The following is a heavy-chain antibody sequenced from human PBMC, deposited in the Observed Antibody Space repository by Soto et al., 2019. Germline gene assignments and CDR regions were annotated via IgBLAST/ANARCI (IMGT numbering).Heavy chain of an antibody. CDR2: MNPNSGNT. Sequence: ASVKVSCKASGYTFTTYYVYWVRQAPGQGLEWMGWMNPNSGNTGYAQKFQGRVTMTRNTSISTAYMELSSLRSEDTAVYYCARTLYGDNVDYWGQGTLVTVSS. CDR1: GYTFTTYY. CDR3: ARTLYGDNVDY. J-gene: IGHJ4*02. V-gene: IGHV1-8*02. D-gene: IGHD4-17*01.